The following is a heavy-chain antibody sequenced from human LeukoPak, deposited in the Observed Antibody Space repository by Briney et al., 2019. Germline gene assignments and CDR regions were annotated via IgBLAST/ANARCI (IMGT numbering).Heavy chain of an antibody. V-gene: IGHV1-46*01. J-gene: IGHJ4*02. CDR3: ARDLGIAAAVPY. D-gene: IGHD6-13*01. CDR1: GYILTGYY. Sequence: ASVKVSCKASGYILTGYYVHWVRQAPGQGLEWMGIINPSGGSTSYAQKFQGRVTMTRDMSTSTVYMELSSLRSEDTAVYYCARDLGIAAAVPYWGQGTLVTVSS. CDR2: INPSGGST.